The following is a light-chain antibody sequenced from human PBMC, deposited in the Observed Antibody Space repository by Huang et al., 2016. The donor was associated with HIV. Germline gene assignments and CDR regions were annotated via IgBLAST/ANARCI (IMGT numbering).Light chain of an antibody. Sequence: DIQMTQSPSSLSASVGDRVTITCRASQSISTYLNWYQQRPGKALRLLIYAASSWQSGVPSRFRGGGSGTGFTLTISSLQIEDFATYFCQQTYSPPWTFGQGTKVEIK. V-gene: IGKV1-39*01. CDR1: QSISTY. CDR2: AAS. CDR3: QQTYSPPWT. J-gene: IGKJ1*01.